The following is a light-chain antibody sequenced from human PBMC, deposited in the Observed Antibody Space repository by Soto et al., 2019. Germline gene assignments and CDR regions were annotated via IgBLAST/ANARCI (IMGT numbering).Light chain of an antibody. Sequence: DIQMTQSPSTLSASLGDRVTITCRASQGINSWLAWYQQKPGKAPKLLIYQASTLEGGVPSRFSGSGSGTEFPLTISSLQPDDFASYCCQQFNFYSLTFGGGTKVEIK. J-gene: IGKJ4*01. V-gene: IGKV1-5*03. CDR3: QQFNFYSLT. CDR1: QGINSW. CDR2: QAS.